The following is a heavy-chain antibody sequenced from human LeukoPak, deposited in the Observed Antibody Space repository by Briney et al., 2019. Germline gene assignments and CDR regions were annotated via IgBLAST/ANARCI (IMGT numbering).Heavy chain of an antibody. CDR2: ISSSSNYI. V-gene: IGHV3-21*01. J-gene: IGHJ4*02. CDR3: ASYCSGGSCYVGGY. Sequence: PGGSLRLPCAASGFTFSSYSMNWVRQAPGKGLEWVSSISSSSNYIYYADSVKGRFTISRDNAKNSLYLQMNSLRAEDTAVYYCASYCSGGSCYVGGYWGQGTLVTVSS. D-gene: IGHD2-15*01. CDR1: GFTFSSYS.